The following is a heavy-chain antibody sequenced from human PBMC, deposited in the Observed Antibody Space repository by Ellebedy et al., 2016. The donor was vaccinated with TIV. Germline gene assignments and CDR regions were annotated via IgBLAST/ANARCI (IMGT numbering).Heavy chain of an antibody. Sequence: AASVKVSCKVSGYTLTELSMHWVRQAPGKGLEWMGGFDPEDGETIYAQKFQGRVTMTEDTSTDTAYMELSSLRSDDTAVYYCARETPIAAAGIYGMDVWGQGTTVTVSS. CDR2: FDPEDGET. J-gene: IGHJ6*02. V-gene: IGHV1-24*01. CDR1: GYTLTELS. CDR3: ARETPIAAAGIYGMDV. D-gene: IGHD6-13*01.